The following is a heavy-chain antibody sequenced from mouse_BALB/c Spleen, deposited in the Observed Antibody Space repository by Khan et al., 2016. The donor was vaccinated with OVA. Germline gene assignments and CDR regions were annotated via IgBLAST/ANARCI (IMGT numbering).Heavy chain of an antibody. Sequence: VQLKESGPGLVKPSQTLSLTCSVSGDSITSGYWNWIRKFPGNKLDYMGYISYSGNTYYNPSLKSRISITRDTSKNQYYLQLNSVTTEDTATYYCACELRGFAYWGQGTLVTVSA. D-gene: IGHD1-1*01. V-gene: IGHV3-8*02. CDR3: ACELRGFAY. CDR1: GDSITSGY. CDR2: ISYSGNT. J-gene: IGHJ3*01.